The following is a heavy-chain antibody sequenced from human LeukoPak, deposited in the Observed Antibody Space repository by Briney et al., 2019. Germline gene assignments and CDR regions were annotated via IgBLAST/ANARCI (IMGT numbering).Heavy chain of an antibody. V-gene: IGHV3-53*01. CDR1: GFTISGNY. J-gene: IGHJ4*02. CDR2: IYSGGGA. D-gene: IGHD6-13*01. CDR3: ARAWSSSYDY. Sequence: GGSLRLSCAASGFTISGNYMSWARQAPGKGLEWVSVIYSGGGAYYADSVKGRFTMSRDNPKNTLYLQMNSLRPEDTAVYYCARAWSSSYDYWGQGTLVTVSS.